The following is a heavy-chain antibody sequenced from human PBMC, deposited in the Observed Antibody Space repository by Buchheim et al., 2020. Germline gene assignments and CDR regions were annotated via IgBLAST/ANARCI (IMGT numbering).Heavy chain of an antibody. CDR2: ISYDGSNE. CDR1: GFTFSSYG. D-gene: IGHD6-13*01. J-gene: IGHJ6*02. Sequence: QVQLVESGGGVVQPGRSLRLSCAASGFTFSSYGMHWVRQAPGKGLEWVAVISYDGSNEYYADSVKGRFTISRDNSKNTLYLQMNSLRAEDTAVYYCAKDTMYSSYYGMDVWGQGTT. V-gene: IGHV3-30*18. CDR3: AKDTMYSSYYGMDV.